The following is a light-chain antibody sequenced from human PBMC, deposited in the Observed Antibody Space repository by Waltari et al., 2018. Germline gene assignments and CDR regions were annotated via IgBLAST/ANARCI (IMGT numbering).Light chain of an antibody. CDR2: DVS. J-gene: IGLJ1*01. V-gene: IGLV2-11*01. CDR3: CSYGGSFSSGYV. Sequence: QSALTQPRSVSGSPGPSVTICCTGSSSDIGDYHYVSWFQQHPGKAPKFMIYDVSKRPSGVPDRFSGSKSGNTASLTISGLQTEDEADYYCCSYGGSFSSGYVFGSGTKVTVL. CDR1: SSDIGDYHY.